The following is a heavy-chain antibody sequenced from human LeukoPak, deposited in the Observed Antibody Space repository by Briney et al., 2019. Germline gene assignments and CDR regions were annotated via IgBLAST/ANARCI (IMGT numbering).Heavy chain of an antibody. Sequence: PSETLSLTCAVSGGSISSGGYSWSWIRQPPGKGLEWIGYIYHSGSTYYNPSLKSRVTISVDRSKNQFSLKLSSVTAADTAVYYCARARVVAIYYYYGMDVWGQGTTVTVSS. CDR3: ARARVVAIYYYYGMDV. CDR1: GGSISSGGYS. V-gene: IGHV4-30-2*01. D-gene: IGHD2-15*01. J-gene: IGHJ6*02. CDR2: IYHSGST.